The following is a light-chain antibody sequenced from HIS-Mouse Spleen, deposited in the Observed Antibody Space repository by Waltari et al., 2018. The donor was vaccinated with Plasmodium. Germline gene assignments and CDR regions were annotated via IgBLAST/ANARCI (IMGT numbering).Light chain of an antibody. J-gene: IGLJ2*01. Sequence: QSALTQPRPVSGSPGQSVTISCTGTSSDVGGYNYVSWYQQHPGKAHKLMIDDVSKRPSGVPDRFSGSKSGNTASLTISGLQAEDEADYYCCSYAGSYTLVFGGGTKLTVL. CDR3: CSYAGSYTLV. V-gene: IGLV2-11*01. CDR2: DVS. CDR1: SSDVGGYNY.